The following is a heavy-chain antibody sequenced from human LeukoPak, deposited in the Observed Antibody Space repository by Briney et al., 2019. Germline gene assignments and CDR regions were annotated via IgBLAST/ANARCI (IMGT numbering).Heavy chain of an antibody. D-gene: IGHD5-12*01. J-gene: IGHJ4*02. CDR1: GYTFTSYY. CDR2: INPSGGST. V-gene: IGHV1-46*01. Sequence: ASVKVSCKASGYTFTSYYMHWVRQAPGQGLEWMGIINPSGGSTYYAQKFQGRVTMTRDTSTSTVYMELSSLRSEDTAVYYCAREGNVDIVATIDFDYWGQGTLVGVSS. CDR3: AREGNVDIVATIDFDY.